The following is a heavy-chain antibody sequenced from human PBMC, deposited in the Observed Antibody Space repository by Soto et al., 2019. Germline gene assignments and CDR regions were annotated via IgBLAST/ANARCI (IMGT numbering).Heavy chain of an antibody. CDR3: TRLIHCFTTACYFDT. CDR2: IYHSGST. V-gene: IGHV4-30-2*01. CDR1: GGSISCGGYS. J-gene: IGHJ4*02. Sequence: SETLSLTCAVSGGSISCGGYSWRWIRQPPGKGLEWIGYIYHSGSTYYNPSLKSRVTISVDRSKNQFSLKLRSVTATDAAVYFCTRLIHCFTTACYFDTWSQGTLVTVSS. D-gene: IGHD2-2*02.